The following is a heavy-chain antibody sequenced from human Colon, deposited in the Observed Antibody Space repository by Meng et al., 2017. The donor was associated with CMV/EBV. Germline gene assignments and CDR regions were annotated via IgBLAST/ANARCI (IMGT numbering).Heavy chain of an antibody. D-gene: IGHD2/OR15-2a*01. CDR2: IYGDGSST. J-gene: IGHJ6*02. Sequence: GGSLRLSCAASGFTFSDYWMHWVRQPPGKGLVWVSCIYGDGSSTVYADAVKGRFTISRDNAKNTLYLQMNSLRAGDTATYYCARCRSNFCSHSTNGMDVWGPGTTVTVSS. CDR3: ARCRSNFCSHSTNGMDV. CDR1: GFTFSDYW. V-gene: IGHV3-74*01.